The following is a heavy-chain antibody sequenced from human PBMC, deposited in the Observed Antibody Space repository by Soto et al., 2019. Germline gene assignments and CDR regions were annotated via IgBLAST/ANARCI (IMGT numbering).Heavy chain of an antibody. D-gene: IGHD3-22*01. CDR3: ARDFPPSYYYDSSGYYYGPI. V-gene: IGHV1-69*13. J-gene: IGHJ3*02. Sequence: SVKVSCKASGGTFSSYAISWVRQAPGQGLEWMGGIIPIFGTANYAQKFQGRVTITADESTSTAYMELSSLRSEDTAVYYFARDFPPSYYYDSSGYYYGPIWGQGTMVSVSS. CDR1: GGTFSSYA. CDR2: IIPIFGTA.